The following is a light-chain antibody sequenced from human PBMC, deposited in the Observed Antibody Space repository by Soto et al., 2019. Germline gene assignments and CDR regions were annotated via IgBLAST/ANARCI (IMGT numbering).Light chain of an antibody. V-gene: IGKV1-39*01. CDR1: QSISSY. Sequence: DIQMTQSPSSLSASVGDRVTITCRASQSISSYLNWYQQKPGKAPKLLIYAASSLQSGVPSRFSGSGSATDFTLTISSLQPEDFATYYCQQSYSTPQTFGQGTKVDIK. J-gene: IGKJ1*01. CDR3: QQSYSTPQT. CDR2: AAS.